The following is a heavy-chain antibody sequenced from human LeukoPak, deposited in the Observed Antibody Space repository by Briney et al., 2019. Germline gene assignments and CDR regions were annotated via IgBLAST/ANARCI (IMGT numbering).Heavy chain of an antibody. CDR3: AKGISTAPGDY. CDR1: GGSFSGYY. J-gene: IGHJ4*02. Sequence: SETLSLTCAVYGGSFSGYYWSWIRQPPGKGLEWIGEINHNGSTNYNPSLKSRVTISVDTSKNQFSLKLSSVTAADTAVYYCAKGISTAPGDYWGQGTLVTVSS. V-gene: IGHV4-34*01. D-gene: IGHD6-25*01. CDR2: INHNGST.